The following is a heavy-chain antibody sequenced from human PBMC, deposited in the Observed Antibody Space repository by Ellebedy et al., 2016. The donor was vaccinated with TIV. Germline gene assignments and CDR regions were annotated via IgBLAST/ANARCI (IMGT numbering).Heavy chain of an antibody. CDR2: IWYDASDK. V-gene: IGHV3-30*02. CDR3: AKARAAAYYYYYGMDV. J-gene: IGHJ6*02. CDR1: GFPFSSYG. Sequence: GESLKISXAGSGFPFSSYGMHWVRRAPGKGLEWVALIWYDASDKYYADSVKGRFTISRDNSENTLYLQMNSLRAEDTAVYYCAKARAAAYYYYYGMDVWGQGTTVTVSS. D-gene: IGHD2-2*01.